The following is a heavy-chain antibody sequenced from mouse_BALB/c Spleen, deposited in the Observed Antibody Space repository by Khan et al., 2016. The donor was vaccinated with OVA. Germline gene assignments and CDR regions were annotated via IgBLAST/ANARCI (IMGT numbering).Heavy chain of an antibody. CDR3: ARRNYFGYTVAY. D-gene: IGHD1-2*01. Sequence: QVQLKQSGAELARPGASVKLSCKASGYTFTDYYINWVKQRTGQGLEWIGEISPGSGDTYYNERFKGKATLTADKSSSTAYMQPRSLTSEATASYYCARRNYFGYTVAYWGQGTLVTVSA. CDR2: ISPGSGDT. J-gene: IGHJ3*01. CDR1: GYTFTDYY. V-gene: IGHV1-77*01.